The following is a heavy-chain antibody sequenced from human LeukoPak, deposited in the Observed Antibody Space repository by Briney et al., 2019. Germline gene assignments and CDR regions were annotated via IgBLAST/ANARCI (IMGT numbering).Heavy chain of an antibody. J-gene: IGHJ5*02. CDR1: GFTFSSYP. CDR3: ARETVDELTRTTGFDP. D-gene: IGHD1-7*01. V-gene: IGHV3-23*01. CDR2: VSGSGGRT. Sequence: GGSLRLSCAASGFTFSSYPLSWVRQAPGKGLERVSAVSGSGGRTYYADSVKGRFTISRDNSKNTLYLQMNGLRAEDTAIYYCARETVDELTRTTGFDPWGQGTLVTVSS.